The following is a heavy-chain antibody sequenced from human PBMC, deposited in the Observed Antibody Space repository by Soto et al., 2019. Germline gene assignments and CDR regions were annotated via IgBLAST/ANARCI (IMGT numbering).Heavy chain of an antibody. Sequence: ASVKVSCKASGYTLSSYNMHWVRQAPGQGLEWMGIINSSGGSTTYAQKFQGRVTMTRDTSTNTLYMELSSLRSDDTAIYYCERQWQIHLCSFDYWGKETLVTVSS. J-gene: IGHJ4*02. V-gene: IGHV1-46*01. CDR1: GYTLSSYN. CDR2: INSSGGST. CDR3: ERQWQIHLCSFDY. D-gene: IGHD5-18*01.